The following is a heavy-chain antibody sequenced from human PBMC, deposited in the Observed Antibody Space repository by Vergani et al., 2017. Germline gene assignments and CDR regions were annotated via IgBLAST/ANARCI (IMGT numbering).Heavy chain of an antibody. J-gene: IGHJ4*02. CDR1: GGSVSSGSYY. CDR3: ARGGGPDY. D-gene: IGHD3-10*01. V-gene: IGHV4-61*01. Sequence: QVQLQESGPGLVKPSETLSLTCTVSGGSVSSGSYYWSWIRQPPGKGLEWIGEINHSGSTNYNPSLKSRVTISVDTSKNQFSLKLSSVTAADTAVYYCARGGGPDYWGQGTLVTVSS. CDR2: INHSGST.